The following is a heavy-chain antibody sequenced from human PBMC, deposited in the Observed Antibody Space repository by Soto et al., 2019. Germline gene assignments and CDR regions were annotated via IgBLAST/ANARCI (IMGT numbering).Heavy chain of an antibody. V-gene: IGHV3-21*01. CDR1: GFTFSSYS. CDR3: ARGALGNYYGSDHAAFDI. D-gene: IGHD3-10*01. J-gene: IGHJ3*02. CDR2: ISSSSSYI. Sequence: PGGSLRLSCAASGFTFSSYSMNWVRQAPGKGLEWVSSISSSSSYIYYADSVKGRFTISRDNAKNSLYLQMNSLRAEDTAVYYYARGALGNYYGSDHAAFDIWGQGTMVTVS.